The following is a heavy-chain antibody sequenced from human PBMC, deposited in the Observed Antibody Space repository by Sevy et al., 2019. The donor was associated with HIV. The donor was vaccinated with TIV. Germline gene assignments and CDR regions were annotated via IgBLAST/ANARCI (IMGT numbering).Heavy chain of an antibody. V-gene: IGHV3-21*01. CDR3: ARPYGSGSWEAFDI. CDR1: GFSFRTYT. Sequence: GESLKISCAASGFSFRTYTMNWVRQAPGKGLEWVSSISYSSNYIYYADSVKGRFTISRDNAKNSLYLQMNNLRAEDMAVYYCARPYGSGSWEAFDIWGQGTMVTVSS. J-gene: IGHJ3*02. CDR2: ISYSSNYI. D-gene: IGHD3-10*01.